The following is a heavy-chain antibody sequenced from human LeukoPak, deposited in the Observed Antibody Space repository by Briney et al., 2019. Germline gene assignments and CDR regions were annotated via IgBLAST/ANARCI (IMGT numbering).Heavy chain of an antibody. J-gene: IGHJ6*02. Sequence: SETLSLTCTVSGGSISSYYWSWIRQPPGKGLEWIGYIYYSGSTSYNPSLKSRVTISVDTSKNQFSLKLSSVTAADTAVYYCARGGRLAARPHYGMDVWGQGTTVTVSS. D-gene: IGHD6-6*01. CDR1: GGSISSYY. CDR2: IYYSGST. V-gene: IGHV4-59*01. CDR3: ARGGRLAARPHYGMDV.